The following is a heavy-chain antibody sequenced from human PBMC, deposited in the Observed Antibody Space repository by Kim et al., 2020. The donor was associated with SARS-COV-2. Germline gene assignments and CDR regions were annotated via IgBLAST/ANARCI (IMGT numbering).Heavy chain of an antibody. CDR1: GGSISSSSYY. CDR2: IYYSGST. J-gene: IGHJ6*02. Sequence: SETLSLSCTVSGGSISSSSYYWGWIRQPPGKGLEWIGSIYYSGSTYYNPSLKSRVTISVDTSKNQFSLKLSSVTAADTAVFYCARHYGSGSGGIDVWGQGTTVTVSS. CDR3: ARHYGSGSGGIDV. D-gene: IGHD3-10*01. V-gene: IGHV4-39*01.